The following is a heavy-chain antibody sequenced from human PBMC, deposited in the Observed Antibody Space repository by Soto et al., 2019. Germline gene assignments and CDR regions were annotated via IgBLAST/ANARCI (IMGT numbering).Heavy chain of an antibody. CDR1: GGTFSSYA. CDR2: IIPIFGTA. J-gene: IGHJ6*02. V-gene: IGHV1-69*01. D-gene: IGHD3-22*01. CDR3: ARPALNYYDSSGRTYYGMDV. Sequence: QVQLVQSGAEVKKPGSSVKVSCKASGGTFSSYAISWVRQATGQGLEWMGGIIPIFGTANYAQKFQGRVTITADESTSTAYMELSSLRSEDTAVYYCARPALNYYDSSGRTYYGMDVWGQGTTVTVSS.